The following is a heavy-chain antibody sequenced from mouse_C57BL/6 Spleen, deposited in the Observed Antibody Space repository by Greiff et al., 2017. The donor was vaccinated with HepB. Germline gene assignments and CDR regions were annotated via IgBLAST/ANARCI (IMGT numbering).Heavy chain of an antibody. V-gene: IGHV1-81*01. CDR3: ARSLRSTRYFDV. J-gene: IGHJ1*03. CDR2: IYPRSGNT. Sequence: VKLVESGAELARPGASVKLSCKASGYTFTSYGISWVKQRTGQGLEWIGEIYPRSGNTYYNEKFKGKATLTADKSSSTAYMEIRSLTSEDSAVYFCARSLRSTRYFDVWGTGTTVTVSS. D-gene: IGHD1-1*01. CDR1: GYTFTSYG.